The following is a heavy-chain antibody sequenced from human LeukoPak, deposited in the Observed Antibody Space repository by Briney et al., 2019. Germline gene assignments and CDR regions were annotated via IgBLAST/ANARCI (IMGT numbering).Heavy chain of an antibody. V-gene: IGHV4-38-2*02. CDR2: IYHSGST. CDR3: ARDFGDGYNFLSLDY. D-gene: IGHD5-24*01. J-gene: IGHJ4*02. CDR1: GYSISSGYY. Sequence: PSETLSLTCTVSGYSISSGYYWGWIRQPPGKGLEWIGSIYHSGSTYYNPSLKSRVTISVDTSKNQFSLKLSSVTAADTAVYYCARDFGDGYNFLSLDYWGQGTLVTVSS.